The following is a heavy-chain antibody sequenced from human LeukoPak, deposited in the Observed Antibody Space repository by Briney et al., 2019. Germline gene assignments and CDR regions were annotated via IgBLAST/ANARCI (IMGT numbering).Heavy chain of an antibody. Sequence: PGGSLRLSCAASGFTFSSYWMHWVRQAPGKGLVWVSRINSDGSSTSYADSVKGRFTISRDNAKNTLYLQMNSLGAEDTAVYYCARDGSSGWIDYWGQGTLVTVSS. V-gene: IGHV3-74*01. CDR3: ARDGSSGWIDY. D-gene: IGHD6-19*01. J-gene: IGHJ4*02. CDR1: GFTFSSYW. CDR2: INSDGSST.